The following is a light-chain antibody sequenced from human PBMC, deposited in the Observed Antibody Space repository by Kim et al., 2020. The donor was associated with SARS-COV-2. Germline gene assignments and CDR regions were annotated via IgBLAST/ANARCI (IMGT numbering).Light chain of an antibody. CDR3: QQYYDCPRT. J-gene: IGKJ1*01. Sequence: EIVMTQSPATLSVSPGERATLSCRASEIILTNLAWYQQKPGQVPRLLIYGASTRATGIPSRFSGSGSGAEFTLTISSLQSEDFAVYYCQQYYDCPRTFGQGTKVEIK. V-gene: IGKV3-15*01. CDR2: GAS. CDR1: EIILTN.